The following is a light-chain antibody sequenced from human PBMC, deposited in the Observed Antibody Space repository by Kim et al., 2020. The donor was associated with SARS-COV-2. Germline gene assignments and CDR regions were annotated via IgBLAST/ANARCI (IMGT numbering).Light chain of an antibody. CDR1: QSIDSSF. V-gene: IGKV3-20*01. CDR3: QQYGSSVVT. Sequence: SPGVGVTLSCKASQSIDSSFVAWYQQKPGQSPRLLIFGGSTRATGIPDRFSGSESGTDFTLTISRLEPEDFAVYYCQQYGSSVVTFGGGTKVDIK. CDR2: GGS. J-gene: IGKJ4*01.